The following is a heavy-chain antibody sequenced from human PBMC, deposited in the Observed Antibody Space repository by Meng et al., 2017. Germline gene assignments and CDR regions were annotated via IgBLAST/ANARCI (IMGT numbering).Heavy chain of an antibody. J-gene: IGHJ4*02. CDR3: ARDRGAVAGTNFDY. D-gene: IGHD6-19*01. Sequence: GQLTESGPGLVKTSGTLSLPCAVSGGCISSSNWWSWVRQPPGKGLEWIGEIYHSGSTNYNPSLKSRVTISVDKSKNQFSLKLSSVTAADTAVYYCARDRGAVAGTNFDYWGQGTLVTVSS. V-gene: IGHV4-4*02. CDR1: GGCISSSNW. CDR2: IYHSGST.